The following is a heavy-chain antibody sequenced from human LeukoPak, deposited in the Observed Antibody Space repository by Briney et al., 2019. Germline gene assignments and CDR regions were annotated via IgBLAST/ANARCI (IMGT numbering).Heavy chain of an antibody. CDR2: ISSSGTYT. D-gene: IGHD1-7*01. CDR1: GFTFYTYS. CDR3: ARYNWNYGAFDI. Sequence: GGSLRLSCAASGFTFYTYSMNWVRQAPGKGLEWVSSISSSGTYTYYADSVKGRFTISRDNAKNSLYLQMDSLRAEDTAVYYCARYNWNYGAFDIWGQGTMVTVSS. J-gene: IGHJ3*02. V-gene: IGHV3-21*01.